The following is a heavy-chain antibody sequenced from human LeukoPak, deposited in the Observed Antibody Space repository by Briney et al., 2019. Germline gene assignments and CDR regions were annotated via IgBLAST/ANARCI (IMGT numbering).Heavy chain of an antibody. CDR3: ARTSSWYAGAWFDS. D-gene: IGHD6-13*01. Sequence: SETLSLTCTVSRGSIRTADYYWAWVRQPPGEGLEWLGSIYFSGTPYFNPSLKSRVAVSIDTSKNQFSLKVTSVNASDTAVYFCARTSSWYAGAWFDSWRQGTLVTVSS. J-gene: IGHJ5*01. CDR1: RGSIRTADYY. CDR2: IYFSGTP. V-gene: IGHV4-39*01.